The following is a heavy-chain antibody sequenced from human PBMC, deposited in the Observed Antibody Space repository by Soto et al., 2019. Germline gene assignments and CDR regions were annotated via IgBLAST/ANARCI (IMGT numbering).Heavy chain of an antibody. CDR3: ARVLSSGWYNTAFDI. V-gene: IGHV4-59*01. D-gene: IGHD6-19*01. Sequence: TSETLSLTCTVSGGSISSYYWSWIRQPPGKGLEWIGYIYYSGSTNYNPSLKSRVTISVDTSKNQFSLKLSSVTAADTAVYYCARVLSSGWYNTAFDIWGQGTMVTVSS. CDR2: IYYSGST. CDR1: GGSISSYY. J-gene: IGHJ3*02.